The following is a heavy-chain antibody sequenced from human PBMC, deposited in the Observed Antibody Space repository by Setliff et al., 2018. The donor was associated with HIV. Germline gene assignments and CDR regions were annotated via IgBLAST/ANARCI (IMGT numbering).Heavy chain of an antibody. J-gene: IGHJ6*03. V-gene: IGHV3-NL1*01. Sequence: GGSLRLSCAASGFTFSGYGMHWVRQAPGKGLEWVSVIYSGGSTYYADSVKGRFTISRDNAKNSLYLQMNSLRAEDTAVYYCARGGIAAHGGFWTGYIFYYYMDVWGKGTSVTVSS. CDR2: IYSGGST. CDR3: ARGGIAAHGGFWTGYIFYYYMDV. D-gene: IGHD6-6*01. CDR1: GFTFSGYG.